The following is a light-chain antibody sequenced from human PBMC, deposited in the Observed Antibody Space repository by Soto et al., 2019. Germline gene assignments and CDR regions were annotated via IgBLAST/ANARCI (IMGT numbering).Light chain of an antibody. Sequence: DIQMTQSPSSLSASFGDRINITCRASQGVDRWLAWYQQRPGKAPKVLIYAASNLRSGVPSRFGGSGYGTDFSLIISSLQPEDLATYYCKQSKSFPLTFGGGTRVEIK. J-gene: IGKJ4*01. CDR2: AAS. CDR1: QGVDRW. V-gene: IGKV1-12*01. CDR3: KQSKSFPLT.